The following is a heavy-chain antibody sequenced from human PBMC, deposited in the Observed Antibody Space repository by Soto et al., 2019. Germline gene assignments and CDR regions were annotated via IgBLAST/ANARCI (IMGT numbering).Heavy chain of an antibody. J-gene: IGHJ4*02. V-gene: IGHV1-69*06. D-gene: IGHD4-4*01. Sequence: QVQLVQSGAEVKKPGSSVKVSCKASGGTFSSYAISWVRQSPGQGLEWMGGIIPIFGTANYAQKFQGRVTITADKATSTAYMELSSLRSEDTAVYYCAREGDYSNYFDFWGQGTLVTVSS. CDR3: AREGDYSNYFDF. CDR2: IIPIFGTA. CDR1: GGTFSSYA.